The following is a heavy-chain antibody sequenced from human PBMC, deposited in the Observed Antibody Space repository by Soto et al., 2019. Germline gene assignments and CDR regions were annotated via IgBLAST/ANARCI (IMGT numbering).Heavy chain of an antibody. CDR2: ISGSGGST. CDR1: GFTFSSYA. V-gene: IGHV3-23*01. J-gene: IGHJ4*02. D-gene: IGHD3-9*01. Sequence: SGGSLRLSCAASGFTFSSYAMSWVRQAPGKGLEWVSAISGSGGSTYYADSVKGRFTISRDNSKNTLYLQMNSLRAEDTAVYYCAKTNSWYYDILTGYLVDYWGQGTLVTVSS. CDR3: AKTNSWYYDILTGYLVDY.